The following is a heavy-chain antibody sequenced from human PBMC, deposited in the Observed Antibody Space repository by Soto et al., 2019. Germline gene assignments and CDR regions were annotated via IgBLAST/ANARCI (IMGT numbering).Heavy chain of an antibody. CDR2: INPKFGDT. CDR1: GYTFTSYY. Sequence: QVQLVQSGAEMKEPGDSVRVSCEASGYTFTSYYIHWAQQAPGQGLEWMGWINPKFGDTTYAQDFQGRVSMTRDMSISTVYMELSRLTSNDTAIYYCARNMDYYYGPGSGNGHGFWGQGTTVTVFS. V-gene: IGHV1-2*02. J-gene: IGHJ6*02. D-gene: IGHD3-10*01. CDR3: ARNMDYYYGPGSGNGHGF.